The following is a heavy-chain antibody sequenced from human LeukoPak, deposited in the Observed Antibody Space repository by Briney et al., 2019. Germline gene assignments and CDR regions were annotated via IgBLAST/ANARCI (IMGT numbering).Heavy chain of an antibody. V-gene: IGHV3-48*01. Sequence: GGSLRLSCAASGFTFSSYSMNWVRQAPGKGLEWVSYISSSSSTIYYADSVKGRFTISRDNSKNTLYLQMNRLIAEDTAVYYCAKDRDVYWGQGTLVTVSS. CDR1: GFTFSSYS. CDR2: ISSSSSTI. J-gene: IGHJ4*02. CDR3: AKDRDVY.